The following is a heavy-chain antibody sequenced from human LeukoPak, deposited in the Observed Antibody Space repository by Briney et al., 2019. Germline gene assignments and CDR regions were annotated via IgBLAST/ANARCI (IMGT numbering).Heavy chain of an antibody. D-gene: IGHD2-15*01. CDR2: IIPIFGTA. V-gene: IGHV1-69*13. Sequence: ASVKVSCKAAGGTFSSYAISWVRQAPGQGLEWMGGIIPIFGTANYAQKFQGRVTITADESTSTAYMELSSLRSEDTAVYYCARGGGPAGAYCSGGSCYSRENWFDPWGQGTLVTVSS. J-gene: IGHJ5*02. CDR1: GGTFSSYA. CDR3: ARGGGPAGAYCSGGSCYSRENWFDP.